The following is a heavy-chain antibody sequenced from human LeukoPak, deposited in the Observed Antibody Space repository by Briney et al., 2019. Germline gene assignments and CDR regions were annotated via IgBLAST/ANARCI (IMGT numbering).Heavy chain of an antibody. CDR1: GFTFDDYG. CDR3: ARGEAAASFDY. V-gene: IGHV3-20*04. J-gene: IGHJ4*02. CDR2: INWNGGSA. Sequence: GGSLRLSCAASGFTFDDYGMSWVRQAPGKGLEWVSGINWNGGSAGYADSVEGRFTISRDNAKNSLYLQMNSLRAEDTAVYYCARGEAAASFDYWGQGTLVTVSS. D-gene: IGHD6-13*01.